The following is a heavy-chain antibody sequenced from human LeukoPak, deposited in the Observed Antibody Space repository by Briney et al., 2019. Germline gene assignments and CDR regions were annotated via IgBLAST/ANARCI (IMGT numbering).Heavy chain of an antibody. Sequence: GGSLRLSCAASGFTFAIHAMHWVRQAPGKGLEWVANIKQDGSEKYYVDSVKGRFTISRDNAKNSLYLQMNSLRAEDTAVYYCARDNYWGQGTLVTVSS. CDR2: IKQDGSEK. J-gene: IGHJ4*02. V-gene: IGHV3-7*05. CDR1: GFTFAIHA. CDR3: ARDNY.